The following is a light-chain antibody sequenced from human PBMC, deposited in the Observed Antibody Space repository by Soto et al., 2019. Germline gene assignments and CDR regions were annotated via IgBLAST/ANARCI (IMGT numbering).Light chain of an antibody. CDR2: DAS. V-gene: IGKV3-20*01. Sequence: EILMTQSPATLSVSPGERATVSCRATESVVSNYLAWYQLKPGQAPRLLIYDASSRATGIPDRFSGSGSGTDFTLTISRLEPEDFAVYYCQQYGSIPWTFGQGTKVDIK. J-gene: IGKJ1*01. CDR3: QQYGSIPWT. CDR1: ESVVSNY.